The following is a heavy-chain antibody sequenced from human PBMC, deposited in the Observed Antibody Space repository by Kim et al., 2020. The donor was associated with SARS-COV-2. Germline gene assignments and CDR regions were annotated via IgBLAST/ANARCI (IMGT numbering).Heavy chain of an antibody. CDR3: ASIAARLFDY. V-gene: IGHV1-69*02. CDR2: IA. D-gene: IGHD6-6*01. J-gene: IGHJ4*02. Sequence: IANYAQQFQGRVQITADKSTSTAYMELSSLRSEDTAVYYCASIAARLFDYWGQGTLVTVSS.